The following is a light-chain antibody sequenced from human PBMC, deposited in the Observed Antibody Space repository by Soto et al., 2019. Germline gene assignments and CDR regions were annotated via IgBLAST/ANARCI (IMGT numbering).Light chain of an antibody. CDR1: QAIRCTS. CDR3: QHYSTSTWT. Sequence: IVLTQSPGTLSVSPGETATLSCRATQAIRCTSLVWYQKKPGQAPRLLIYGGSTRATGLPDRFSGRGFETDFTLTITELEPEDFAVYYCQHYSTSTWTFGQGTRV. V-gene: IGKV3-20*01. CDR2: GGS. J-gene: IGKJ1*01.